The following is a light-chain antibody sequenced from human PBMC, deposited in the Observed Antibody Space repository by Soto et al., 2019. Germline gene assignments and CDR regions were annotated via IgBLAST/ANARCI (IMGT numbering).Light chain of an antibody. J-gene: IGKJ1*01. CDR2: GAS. Sequence: EIVMTQSPATLSLSPGERATLSCRASQSVSSNLAWYQQIPGQAPRLLIYGASSRATGIPDRFSGSGSGTDFTLTISRLEPEDFAVYYCQQYGSSPWTFGQGTKVDIK. CDR1: QSVSSN. CDR3: QQYGSSPWT. V-gene: IGKV3-20*01.